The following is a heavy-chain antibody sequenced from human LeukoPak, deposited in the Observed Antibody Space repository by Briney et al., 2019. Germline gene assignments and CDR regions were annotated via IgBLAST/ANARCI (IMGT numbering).Heavy chain of an antibody. V-gene: IGHV3-66*01. Sequence: GGSLRLSCAASGLIVSDSYMSWVRQAPGKGLEWVSVIYRGGTKYYADSVKGRFAISRDNSKNTLYLQMNSLRAEDTAVYYCASLSGGWYSAFDYWGQGALVTVSS. D-gene: IGHD2-15*01. CDR1: GLIVSDSY. J-gene: IGHJ4*02. CDR2: IYRGGTK. CDR3: ASLSGGWYSAFDY.